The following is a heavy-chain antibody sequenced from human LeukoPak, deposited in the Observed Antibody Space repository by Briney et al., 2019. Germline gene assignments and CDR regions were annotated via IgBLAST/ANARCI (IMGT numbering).Heavy chain of an antibody. J-gene: IGHJ4*02. CDR2: IGESGDET. CDR3: AKGRSLSCFATLDS. Sequence: GGSLRLSCAASGFTFSTHAMTWVRQAPGKGLEWVSVIGESGDETYYADSVKGRFTISSDKSKNTLYLQMDSLRAEDTAVYYCAKGRSLSCFATLDSWGQGTLVTVSS. CDR1: GFTFSTHA. D-gene: IGHD2-2*01. V-gene: IGHV3-23*01.